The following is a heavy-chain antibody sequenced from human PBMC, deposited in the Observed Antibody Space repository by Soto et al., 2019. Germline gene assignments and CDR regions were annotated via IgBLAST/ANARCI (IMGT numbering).Heavy chain of an antibody. CDR1: GYTLTELS. CDR2: FDPEDGET. J-gene: IGHJ4*02. D-gene: IGHD3-10*01. V-gene: IGHV1-24*01. CDR3: ATNTQFRAWNYRDY. Sequence: ASVKVSCKVSGYTLTELSMHWVRQAPGKGLEWMGGFDPEDGETIYAQKFQGRVTMTEDTSTDTAYMELSSLRSEDTAVYYCATNTQFRAWNYRDYCGQENLVTVSS.